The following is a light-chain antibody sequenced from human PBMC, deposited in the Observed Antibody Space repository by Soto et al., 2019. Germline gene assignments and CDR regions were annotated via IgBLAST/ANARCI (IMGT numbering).Light chain of an antibody. J-gene: IGLJ2*01. Sequence: SVLTQPASVSGSPGQSITMSCTGTSSDVGGHNFVSWYQQHPGKAPKLMLYDVSLRPSGVSNRFSGSKSGNTASLTISGLQVEDEADYYCSSYTSGSTRVVFGGGTKLTVL. CDR2: DVS. CDR3: SSYTSGSTRVV. CDR1: SSDVGGHNF. V-gene: IGLV2-14*03.